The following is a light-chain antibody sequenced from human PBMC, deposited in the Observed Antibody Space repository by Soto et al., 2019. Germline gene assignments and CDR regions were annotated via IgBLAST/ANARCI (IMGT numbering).Light chain of an antibody. CDR1: SSNIGRNT. V-gene: IGLV1-44*01. Sequence: QSVLTQPPSASGTPGQRVTISCSGSSSNIGRNTVNWYQQLPGTAPKVLIYSNNQPPSGVPDRLSGSKSGTSASLAIGGLQSEDGADYYCAAWDDSLNAVVFGGGTKVTVL. CDR2: SNN. J-gene: IGLJ2*01. CDR3: AAWDDSLNAVV.